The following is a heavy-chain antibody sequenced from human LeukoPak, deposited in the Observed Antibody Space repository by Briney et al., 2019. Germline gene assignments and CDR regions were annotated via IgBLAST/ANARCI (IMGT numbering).Heavy chain of an antibody. J-gene: IGHJ4*02. D-gene: IGHD6-13*01. CDR1: GFAFSSYG. V-gene: IGHV3-33*06. CDR3: AKEYPKLVLPNY. Sequence: GRSLRLSCAASGFAFSSYGMNWVRQAPGKGLEWVAVIWYDGSNEYYADSVKGRFTISRDNSKNTVYLQMSSLRAEDTAVYYCAKEYPKLVLPNYWGQGTLVTVSS. CDR2: IWYDGSNE.